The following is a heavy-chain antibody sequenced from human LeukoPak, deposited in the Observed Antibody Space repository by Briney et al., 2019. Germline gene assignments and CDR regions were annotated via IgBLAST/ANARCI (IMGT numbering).Heavy chain of an antibody. V-gene: IGHV1-8*01. J-gene: IGHJ4*02. CDR1: GYTFTSYD. Sequence: ASVKVSCKASGYTFTSYDINWVRQATGQGLEWMGWMNPNSGNTGYAQKFQGRVTMTRNTSISTAYMELSSLRSEDTAVYYCAREVAVAGRGLPGYWGQGTLVTVSS. CDR3: AREVAVAGRGLPGY. CDR2: MNPNSGNT. D-gene: IGHD6-19*01.